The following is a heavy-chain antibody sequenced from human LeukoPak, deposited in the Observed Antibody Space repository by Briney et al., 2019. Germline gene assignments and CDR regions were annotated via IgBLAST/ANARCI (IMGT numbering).Heavy chain of an antibody. Sequence: SETLSLTCTVSGGPIRGSSSYWGWIRQPPGKGLEWIGEINHSGSTNYNPSLKSRVTISVDTSKNQFSLKLSSVTAADTAVYYCARNDWLLPKPFDYWGQGTLVTVSS. CDR1: GGPIRGSSSY. V-gene: IGHV4-39*07. D-gene: IGHD3-9*01. CDR3: ARNDWLLPKPFDY. CDR2: INHSGST. J-gene: IGHJ4*02.